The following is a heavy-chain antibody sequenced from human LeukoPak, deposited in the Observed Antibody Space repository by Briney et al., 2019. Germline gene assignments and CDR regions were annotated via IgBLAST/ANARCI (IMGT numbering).Heavy chain of an antibody. CDR2: ISGSTGST. D-gene: IGHD1-26*01. Sequence: GGSLRLSCAASGFTFSSYAMSWVRQAPGKGLEWVSAISGSTGSTYYADSVKGRFTISRDNSKNTLYLQMKSLRTEDTAVYYCAKDGERGSYSYFDYWGQGTLVTVSS. CDR3: AKDGERGSYSYFDY. V-gene: IGHV3-23*01. J-gene: IGHJ4*02. CDR1: GFTFSSYA.